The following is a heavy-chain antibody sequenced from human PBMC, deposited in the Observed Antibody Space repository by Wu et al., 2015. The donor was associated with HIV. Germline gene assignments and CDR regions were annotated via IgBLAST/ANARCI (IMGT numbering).Heavy chain of an antibody. V-gene: IGHV1-46*02. CDR2: INPSAGST. Sequence: QVQLVQSGAEVKKPGASVKVSCKASGYTFNSYFIHWVRQAPGQGLEWMGIINPSAGSTSYAQKFQGRVTMTRDTSTSTVYMELSSLRSDDTAVYYCAREGEDGSGYYAYLQHWGQGTLVTVSS. CDR1: GYTFNSYF. CDR3: AREGEDGSGYYAYLQH. D-gene: IGHD3-22*01. J-gene: IGHJ1*01.